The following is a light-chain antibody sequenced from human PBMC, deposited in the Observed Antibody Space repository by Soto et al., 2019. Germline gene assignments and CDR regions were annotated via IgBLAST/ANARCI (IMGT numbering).Light chain of an antibody. CDR3: MQARQTLTWK. Sequence: DIVMTQSPLSLPVTPGEPASISCRSSQSLLHSNGYNYLDLYLQKTGQSPLLLIYLGSTLAYGVHDRFSGSGSGTDFTLKTSSVEAEDVGVYYCMQARQTLTWKFRQENKVQI. V-gene: IGKV2-28*01. CDR1: QSLLHSNGYNY. CDR2: LGS. J-gene: IGKJ1*01.